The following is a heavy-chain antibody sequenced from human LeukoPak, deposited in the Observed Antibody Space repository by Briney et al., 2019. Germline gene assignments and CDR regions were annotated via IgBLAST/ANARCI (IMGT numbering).Heavy chain of an antibody. D-gene: IGHD6-13*01. CDR1: GYTFSTHG. CDR2: IIPIFGTA. J-gene: IGHJ4*02. V-gene: IGHV1-69*05. Sequence: SVKVSCKASGYTFSTHGIGWVRQAPGQGLEWMGRIIPIFGTANYAQKFQGRVTITTDESTSTAYMELSSLRSEDTAVYYCAREGIAAPTGSDYWGQGTLVTVSS. CDR3: AREGIAAPTGSDY.